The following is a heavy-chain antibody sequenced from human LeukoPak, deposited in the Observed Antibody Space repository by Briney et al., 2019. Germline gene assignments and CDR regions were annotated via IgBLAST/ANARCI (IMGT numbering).Heavy chain of an antibody. CDR1: GFTFNTYA. V-gene: IGHV3-23*01. D-gene: IGHD6-13*01. J-gene: IGHJ3*02. CDR2: ISGGGATS. Sequence: PGGSLRLSCAASGFTFNTYAMSWVRQAPGKGLERVSAISGGGATSYYADSVEGRFTISRDNSKNTLYLQMNSLRAEDTAIYYCAKDGSSGIAATADAFDIWGQGTMVTVSS. CDR3: AKDGSSGIAATADAFDI.